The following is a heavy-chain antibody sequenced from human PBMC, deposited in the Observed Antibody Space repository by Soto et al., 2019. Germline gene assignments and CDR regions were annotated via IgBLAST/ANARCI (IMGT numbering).Heavy chain of an antibody. V-gene: IGHV4-59*01. J-gene: IGHJ5*02. Sequence: SETLSLTCTVSGVSIISYYWSWIRQPPGKGLEWIGYIYYSGSTNYNPSLKSRVTISVDTSKNQFSLKLSSVTAADTAVYYCARVRTYLMRTSCYRIKNWFATWGQGTLVIVSS. CDR2: IYYSGST. CDR1: GVSIISYY. D-gene: IGHD2-2*01. CDR3: ARVRTYLMRTSCYRIKNWFAT.